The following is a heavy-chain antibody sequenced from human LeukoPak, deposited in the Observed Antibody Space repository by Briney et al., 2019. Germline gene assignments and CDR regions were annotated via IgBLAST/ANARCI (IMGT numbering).Heavy chain of an antibody. V-gene: IGHV4-38-2*02. CDR2: FHHSATS. Sequence: SETLSLTCNVSGYSITSGYYWGWIRQPPGQGLQWIGSFHHSATSYYNPSLKSRVTVSLATSKNQLSLNLTSVTAADTAVYYCARVVADNLGSYYMDVWGKGTTVTVSS. D-gene: IGHD3-10*01. J-gene: IGHJ6*03. CDR1: GYSITSGYY. CDR3: ARVVADNLGSYYMDV.